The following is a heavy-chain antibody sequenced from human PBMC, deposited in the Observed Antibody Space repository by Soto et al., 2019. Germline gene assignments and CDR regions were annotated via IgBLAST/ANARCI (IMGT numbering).Heavy chain of an antibody. CDR3: AKNGIAVAGTLDY. V-gene: IGHV3-30*18. J-gene: IGHJ4*02. CDR2: ISYDGSNK. D-gene: IGHD6-19*01. Sequence: QVQLVESGGGVVQPGRSLRLSCAASGFTLSSYGMHWVRQAPGKGLEWVAVISYDGSNKYYADSVKGRFTISRDNSKNTLYLQMNSLRAEDTAVYYCAKNGIAVAGTLDYWGQGTLVTVSS. CDR1: GFTLSSYG.